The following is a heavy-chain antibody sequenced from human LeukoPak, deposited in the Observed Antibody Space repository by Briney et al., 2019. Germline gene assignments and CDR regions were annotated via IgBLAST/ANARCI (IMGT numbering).Heavy chain of an antibody. CDR2: IILSGRT. CDR1: GGSFSGYY. V-gene: IGHV4-34*01. CDR3: ARGLGRYGSGSYWSAYYYYGVDV. Sequence: MASESQSLTCAVYGGSFSGYYWSWIRQPPGNGLEWIGEIILSGRTNYNPSLKTRVTISVDTSKNQFSLKLSSVTAADTAVYYCARGLGRYGSGSYWSAYYYYGVDVWGQGTTVTVSS. J-gene: IGHJ6*02. D-gene: IGHD3-10*01.